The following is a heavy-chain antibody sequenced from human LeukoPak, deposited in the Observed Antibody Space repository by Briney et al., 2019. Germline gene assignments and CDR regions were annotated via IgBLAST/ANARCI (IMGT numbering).Heavy chain of an antibody. Sequence: GGSLRLSCAASGFTFSSYAMHWVRQAPGKGLEWVAVISYDGSNKYYADSVKGRFTISRDNSKNTLYLQMNSLRAEDTAVYYCARDGARITMVRGVPEYYFDYWGQGTLVTVSS. V-gene: IGHV3-30-3*01. J-gene: IGHJ4*02. D-gene: IGHD3-10*01. CDR3: ARDGARITMVRGVPEYYFDY. CDR1: GFTFSSYA. CDR2: ISYDGSNK.